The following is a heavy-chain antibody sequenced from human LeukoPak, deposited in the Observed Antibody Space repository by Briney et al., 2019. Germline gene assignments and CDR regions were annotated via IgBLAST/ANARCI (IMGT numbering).Heavy chain of an antibody. CDR2: INPNSGGT. Sequence: ASVKVSCKASGYTFTGYYMHWVRQAPGQGLEWMGWINPNSGGTNYAQKFQSRVTMTRDTSISTAYMELSRLRSDDTAVYYCARVMVTFGGVMDYFDYWGQGTLVTVSS. V-gene: IGHV1-2*02. D-gene: IGHD3-16*01. CDR3: ARVMVTFGGVMDYFDY. CDR1: GYTFTGYY. J-gene: IGHJ4*02.